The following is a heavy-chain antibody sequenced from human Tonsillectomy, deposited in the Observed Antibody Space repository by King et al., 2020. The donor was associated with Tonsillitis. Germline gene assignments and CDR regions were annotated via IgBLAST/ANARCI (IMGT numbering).Heavy chain of an antibody. J-gene: IGHJ4*02. D-gene: IGHD5-18*01. CDR2: ISGSADRT. CDR3: AKLMAGYSYAADY. V-gene: IGHV3-23*04. CDR1: GFPFSNFA. Sequence: VQLVESGGELVQPGGSLRLSCTASGFPFSNFAMTWVRQAPGKGLEWVSVISGSADRTFYADSVKGRFTISRDNSKNTLYLHMNSLRAEDTAIYYCAKLMAGYSYAADYWGQGSLVTVSS.